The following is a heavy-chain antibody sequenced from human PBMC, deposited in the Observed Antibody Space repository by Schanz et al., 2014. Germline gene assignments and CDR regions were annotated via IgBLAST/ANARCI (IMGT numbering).Heavy chain of an antibody. V-gene: IGHV3-33*01. CDR1: GFTFNSYG. CDR3: ARDGGRDGYNLAFDV. D-gene: IGHD5-12*01. CDR2: IWYDGSNK. Sequence: QVQLVESGGGVVQPGRSLRLSCAASGFTFNSYGMHWVRQAPGKGLEWVAFIWYDGSNKYYADSVKGRFTISRDSSKNTLFLQMNSLRAEDTAVYFCARDGGRDGYNLAFDVWGQGTLVTVSS. J-gene: IGHJ3*01.